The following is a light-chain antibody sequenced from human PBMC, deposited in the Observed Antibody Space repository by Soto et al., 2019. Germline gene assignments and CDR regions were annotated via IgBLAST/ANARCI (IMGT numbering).Light chain of an antibody. Sequence: QSVLTQPPSASGTPGQRVTISCSGSSSNIGSKTVNWYQQVPGTAPKLLIYTNNERPSGVPDRFSGSKSGTSASLAISGLQSEDEADYYCAAWDDSLNGQVFGTGTKVTVL. CDR1: SSNIGSKT. CDR3: AAWDDSLNGQV. V-gene: IGLV1-44*01. J-gene: IGLJ1*01. CDR2: TNN.